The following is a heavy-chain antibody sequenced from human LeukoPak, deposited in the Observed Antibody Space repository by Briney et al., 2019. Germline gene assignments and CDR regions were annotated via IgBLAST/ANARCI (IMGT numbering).Heavy chain of an antibody. CDR3: AGWPRTYDAFDI. V-gene: IGHV4-31*03. Sequence: PSETLSLTCTVTGGSISSGGYYWSWIRQHPGKGLEWIGYIYYSGSTYYNPSLKSRVTISVDTSKNQFSLKLSSVTAADTAVYYCAGWPRTYDAFDIWGQGTMVTVSS. J-gene: IGHJ3*02. CDR1: GGSISSGGYY. CDR2: IYYSGST. D-gene: IGHD5-12*01.